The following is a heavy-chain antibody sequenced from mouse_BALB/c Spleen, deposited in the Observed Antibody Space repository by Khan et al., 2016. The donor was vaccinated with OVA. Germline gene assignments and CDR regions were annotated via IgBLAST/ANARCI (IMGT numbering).Heavy chain of an antibody. J-gene: IGHJ2*01. CDR1: RFTISSYG. Sequence: EVQLVESGGGIVQPGGSLKLSCAASRFTISSYGMSSVRQTPDKRLELVATIDSNGGSTDYPDSVKGRFTISGDNAKNALYLQMRSLKSEDTAMYYCARSALWGQGTTLTVSS. CDR2: IDSNGGST. CDR3: ARSAL. V-gene: IGHV5-6-3*01.